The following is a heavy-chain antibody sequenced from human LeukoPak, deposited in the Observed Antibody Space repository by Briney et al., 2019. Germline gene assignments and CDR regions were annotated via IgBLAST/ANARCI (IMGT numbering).Heavy chain of an antibody. J-gene: IGHJ5*02. CDR3: ARGDHDYDFWRKHGYNWFDP. V-gene: IGHV1-69*05. Sequence: SVKVSCKASGGTFSSYAISWVRQAPGQGLEWMGGIIPIFGTANYAQKFQGRVTITTDESTSTAYMELSSLRSEDTAVYYCARGDHDYDFWRKHGYNWFDPWGQGTLVTVSS. CDR2: IIPIFGTA. CDR1: GGTFSSYA. D-gene: IGHD3-3*01.